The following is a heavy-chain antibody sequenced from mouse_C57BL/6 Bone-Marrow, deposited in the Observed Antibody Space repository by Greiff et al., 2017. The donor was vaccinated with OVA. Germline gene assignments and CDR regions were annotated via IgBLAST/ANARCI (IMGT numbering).Heavy chain of an antibody. J-gene: IGHJ3*01. CDR1: GFTFSDYG. Sequence: DVKLVESGGGLVKPGGSLKLSCAASGFTFSDYGMHWVRQAPEKGLEWVAYISSGSSTIYYADTVKGRFTISRDNAKNTLFLQMTSLRSEDTAMYYCARGITTGAYWGQGTLVTVSA. CDR2: ISSGSSTI. CDR3: ARGITTGAY. V-gene: IGHV5-17*01. D-gene: IGHD1-1*01.